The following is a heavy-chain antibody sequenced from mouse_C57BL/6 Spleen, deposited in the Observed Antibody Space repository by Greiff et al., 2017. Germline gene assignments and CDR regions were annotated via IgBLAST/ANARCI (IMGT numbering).Heavy chain of an antibody. Sequence: EVQRVESGAELVKPGASVKLSCTASGFNIKDYYMHWVKQRTEQGLAWIGRIDPEDGETKYAPKFQGKATITSDTSSNTAYLQLSSLTSEDTAVYYCARKGLLLYYYAMDYWGQGTSVTVSS. CDR2: IDPEDGET. D-gene: IGHD2-3*01. J-gene: IGHJ4*01. CDR3: ARKGLLLYYYAMDY. V-gene: IGHV14-2*01. CDR1: GFNIKDYY.